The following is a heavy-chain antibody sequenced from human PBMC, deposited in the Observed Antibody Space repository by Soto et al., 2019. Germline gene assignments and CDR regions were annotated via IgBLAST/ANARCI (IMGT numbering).Heavy chain of an antibody. CDR2: ISGSGGST. J-gene: IGHJ4*02. D-gene: IGHD3-10*01. V-gene: IGHV3-23*01. Sequence: GGSLRLSCAASGFTFSSYAMSWVRQAPGKGLEWVSAISGSGGSTYYADSVKGRFTISRDNSKNTLYLQMNSLRAEDTAVYYCAKGPDVLLWFGELSYWGQGTLVTVSS. CDR3: AKGPDVLLWFGELSY. CDR1: GFTFSSYA.